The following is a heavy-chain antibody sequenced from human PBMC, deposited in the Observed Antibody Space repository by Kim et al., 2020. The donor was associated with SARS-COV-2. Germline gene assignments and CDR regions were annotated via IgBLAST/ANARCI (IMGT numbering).Heavy chain of an antibody. CDR3: AKPTGYYDSSDFDY. J-gene: IGHJ4*02. D-gene: IGHD3-22*01. V-gene: IGHV3-23*01. CDR2: ISGSGGST. Sequence: GGSLRLSCAVSGFTFSSYAMSWVRQAPGKGLEWVSAISGSGGSTYYADSVKGRFTISRDNSKNTLYLQMNSLRAEDTAVYYCAKPTGYYDSSDFDYWGQGTLVTVSS. CDR1: GFTFSSYA.